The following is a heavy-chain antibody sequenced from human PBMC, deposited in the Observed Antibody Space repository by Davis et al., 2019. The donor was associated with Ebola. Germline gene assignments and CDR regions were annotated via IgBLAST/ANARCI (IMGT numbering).Heavy chain of an antibody. Sequence: GESLKISCAASGFTVSSNYMSWVRQAPGKGLEWVSVIYSGGSTYYADSVKGRFTISRDSSKNTLYLQMNSLRAEDTAVYYCAKEPIVATITYYFDYWGQGTLVTVAS. CDR1: GFTVSSNY. V-gene: IGHV3-53*01. CDR2: IYSGGST. D-gene: IGHD5-12*01. CDR3: AKEPIVATITYYFDY. J-gene: IGHJ4*02.